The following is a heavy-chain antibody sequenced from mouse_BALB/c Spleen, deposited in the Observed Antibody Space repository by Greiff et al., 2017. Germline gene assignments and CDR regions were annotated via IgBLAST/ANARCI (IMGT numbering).Heavy chain of an antibody. J-gene: IGHJ2*01. CDR1: GFTFSSYA. CDR3: ARGEYYFDD. Sequence: EVQVVESGGGLVKPGGSLKLSCAASGFTFSSYAMSWVRQTPKKRLEWVASISSGGSTYYPDSVKGRFTISRDNDRNILYLQMSSLRSEDTAMYYCARGEYYFDDWGQGTTLTVSA. CDR2: ISSGGST. V-gene: IGHV5-6-5*01.